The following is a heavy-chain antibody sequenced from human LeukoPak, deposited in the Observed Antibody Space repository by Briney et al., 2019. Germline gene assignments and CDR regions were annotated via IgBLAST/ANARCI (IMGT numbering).Heavy chain of an antibody. CDR2: ISSSSSYI. CDR3: ARGSRTTTFDY. V-gene: IGHV3-21*01. CDR1: GFTFSSYS. J-gene: IGHJ4*02. D-gene: IGHD1-14*01. Sequence: SGGSLRLSCAASGFTFSSYSMNWVRQAPGKGLEWVSSISSSSSYIYYADSVKGRFTISRDNAKNSLYLQMNSLRAEDTAVYYCARGSRTTTFDYWGQGTLVTVSS.